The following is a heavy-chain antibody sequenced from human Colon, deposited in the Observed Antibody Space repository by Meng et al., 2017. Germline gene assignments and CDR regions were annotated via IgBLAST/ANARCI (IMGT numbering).Heavy chain of an antibody. V-gene: IGHV4-4*02. CDR2: IYHSGST. D-gene: IGHD2-2*01. CDR3: ASGRKYCSSTSCYGQIDY. CDR1: GGSISSSNW. J-gene: IGHJ4*02. Sequence: QVQLQESGPGVVKPSGTLSLTCAVSGGSISSSNWWSWVRQPPGKGLEWIGEIYHSGSTNYNPSLKSRVTISVDKSKNQFSLKLSSVTAADTAVYYCASGRKYCSSTSCYGQIDYWGQGTLVTVSS.